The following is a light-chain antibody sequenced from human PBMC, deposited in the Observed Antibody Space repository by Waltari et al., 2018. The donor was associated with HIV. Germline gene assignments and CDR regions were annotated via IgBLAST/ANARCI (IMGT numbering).Light chain of an antibody. V-gene: IGLV1-44*01. J-gene: IGLJ2*01. Sequence: QSVLTQPPSASGTPGQRVTISGSGSRSNIDSTTVNWYQQLPGPAPKLLIYRNNQRPSGVPDRFSGSKSGTSASLAISGLQSEDEADYYCAAWDDSLNGPVFGGGTKLTVL. CDR3: AAWDDSLNGPV. CDR2: RNN. CDR1: RSNIDSTT.